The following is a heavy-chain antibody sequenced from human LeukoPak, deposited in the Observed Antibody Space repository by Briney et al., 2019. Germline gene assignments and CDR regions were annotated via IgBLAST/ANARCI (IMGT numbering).Heavy chain of an antibody. D-gene: IGHD4-23*01. J-gene: IGHJ6*03. CDR2: ISSSSSYI. CDR3: ARDPIGGLYYYYMDV. CDR1: GFTFSSYS. V-gene: IGHV3-21*01. Sequence: GGSLRLSCAASGFTFSSYSMNWVRQAPGKGLEWVSSISSSSSYIYYADSVKGRFTISRDNAKNSLYLQMNSLRAEVTAVYYCARDPIGGLYYYYMDVWGKGTTVTVSS.